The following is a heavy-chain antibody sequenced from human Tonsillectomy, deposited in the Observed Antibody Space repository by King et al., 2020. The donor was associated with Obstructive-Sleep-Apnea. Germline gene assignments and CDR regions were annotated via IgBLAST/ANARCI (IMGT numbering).Heavy chain of an antibody. CDR2: IYYSGSA. CDR1: SVSIRGSNFY. J-gene: IGHJ5*02. V-gene: IGHV4-39*07. CDR3: ARVEWLSLSLVWFDP. Sequence: QLQESGPGLVKPSETLSLTCTVSSVSIRGSNFYWGWIRQPPGKGLEWIGNIYYSGSAYYNPSLKSRVTISVDTSKNQFSLKLSSVTAADTAVYYCARVEWLSLSLVWFDPWGQGTLVTVSS. D-gene: IGHD3-16*02.